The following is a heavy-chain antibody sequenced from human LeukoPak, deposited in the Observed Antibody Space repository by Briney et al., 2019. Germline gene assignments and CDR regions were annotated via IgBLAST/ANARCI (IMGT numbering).Heavy chain of an antibody. CDR1: GFTFSSYW. V-gene: IGHV3-74*01. D-gene: IGHD6-13*01. CDR2: IKTDGSST. CDR3: AREGIAAAASN. Sequence: KSGGSLRLSCAASGFTFSSYWMHWVRQAPGKGLMWVSRIKTDGSSTGSADSVKGRFTISRDNAKNTLYLQMNSLRVEDTAVYYCAREGIAAAASNWGQGTLVTVSS. J-gene: IGHJ4*02.